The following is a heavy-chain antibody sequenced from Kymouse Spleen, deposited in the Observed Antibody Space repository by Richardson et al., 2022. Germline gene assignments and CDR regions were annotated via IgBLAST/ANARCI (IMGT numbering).Heavy chain of an antibody. Sequence: QVQLQQWGAGLLKPSETLSLTCAVYGGSFSGYYWSWIRQPPGKGLEWIGEINHSGSTNYNPSLKSRVTISVDTSKNQFSLKLSSVTAADTAVYYCARGDYYGSGSPPNGRGYYYYYGMDVWGQGTTVTVSS. CDR2: INHSGST. CDR3: ARGDYYGSGSPPNGRGYYYYYGMDV. V-gene: IGHV4-34*01. CDR1: GGSFSGYY. J-gene: IGHJ6*02. D-gene: IGHD3-10*01.